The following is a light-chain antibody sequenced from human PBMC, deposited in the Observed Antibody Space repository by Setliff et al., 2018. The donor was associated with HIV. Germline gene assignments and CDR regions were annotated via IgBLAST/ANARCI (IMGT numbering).Light chain of an antibody. CDR3: CSYARGSTYV. CDR2: DVS. V-gene: IGLV2-14*03. Sequence: QSALTQPASVSGSPGQSITISCTGTSSDIGRYNYVSWYQQYPGKGPTLVIFDVSERPSGVSNRFSGSKSGNTASPLISGLQPDDEADYYCCSYARGSTYVFGSGTKVTVL. J-gene: IGLJ1*01. CDR1: SSDIGRYNY.